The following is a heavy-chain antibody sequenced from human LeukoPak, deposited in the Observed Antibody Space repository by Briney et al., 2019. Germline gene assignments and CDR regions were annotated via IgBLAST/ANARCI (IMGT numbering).Heavy chain of an antibody. CDR2: IYYSGST. J-gene: IGHJ4*02. CDR1: GGSISSYY. V-gene: IGHV4-59*01. Sequence: SETLSLTCTVSGGSISSYYWSWIRQPPGKGLEWIGYIYYSGSTNYNPSLKSRVTISVDTSKNQFSLKLSSVTAADTAVYYCARGLVATNRFDYWGQGTLVTVSS. D-gene: IGHD5-12*01. CDR3: ARGLVATNRFDY.